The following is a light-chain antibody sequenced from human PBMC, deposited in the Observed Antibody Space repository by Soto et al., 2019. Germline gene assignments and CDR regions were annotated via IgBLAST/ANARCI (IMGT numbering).Light chain of an antibody. J-gene: IGKJ3*01. V-gene: IGKV3-11*01. CDR1: QSVSSY. Sequence: EIVLTQSPATLSLSPRERATLSCRASQSVSSYLAWYQQKPGQAPRLLIYDASNRATGIPARFSGSGSGTDFTLTISSLEPEDFAVYYCQQRSNWVFTFGPGTKVDIK. CDR2: DAS. CDR3: QQRSNWVFT.